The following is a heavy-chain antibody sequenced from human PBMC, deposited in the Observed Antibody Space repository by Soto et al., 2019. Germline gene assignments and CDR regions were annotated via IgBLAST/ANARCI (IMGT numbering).Heavy chain of an antibody. CDR2: ISGDGVTT. V-gene: IGHV3-74*01. J-gene: IGHJ4*02. CDR1: GFPFSSYG. D-gene: IGHD3-9*01. Sequence: EVQLVESGGDLVQRGGSLRLSCAASGFPFSSYGMHWVRHTPGKGLDWVARISGDGVTTYYTDSVRGRFTVSRDNAKNTMSLQISGLRAEDTAVYYFARESYGRLTGYYTDYWGQGTLVSVSS. CDR3: ARESYGRLTGYYTDY.